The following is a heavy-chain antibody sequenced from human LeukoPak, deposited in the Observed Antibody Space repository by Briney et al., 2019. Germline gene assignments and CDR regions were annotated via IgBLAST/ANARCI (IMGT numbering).Heavy chain of an antibody. Sequence: SETLSLICTVSGGSISSSSYYWGWIRQPPGKGLEWIGSIYYSGSTYYNPSLKSRVTISVDTSKNQFSLNLSSVTAADTAVYFCARDEGSSYPFDYWGQGTLVTVSS. J-gene: IGHJ4*02. CDR3: ARDEGSSYPFDY. CDR1: GGSISSSSYY. V-gene: IGHV4-39*07. D-gene: IGHD2-2*01. CDR2: IYYSGST.